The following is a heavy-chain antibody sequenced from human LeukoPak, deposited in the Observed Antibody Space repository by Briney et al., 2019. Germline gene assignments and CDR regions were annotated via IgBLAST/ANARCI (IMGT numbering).Heavy chain of an antibody. D-gene: IGHD2-2*01. V-gene: IGHV3-23*01. J-gene: IGHJ4*02. CDR2: INGNAADT. CDR1: GFTFTNYA. Sequence: GGSLRLSCAASGFTFTNYAMNWVRQAPGKGLEGVSVINGNAADTYYADSVKGRFTISRDNSKNTLYLQMNSLRAEDTAVYYCAKRAPGYCSSSSCFGQFDYWGQGILVTVSS. CDR3: AKRAPGYCSSSSCFGQFDY.